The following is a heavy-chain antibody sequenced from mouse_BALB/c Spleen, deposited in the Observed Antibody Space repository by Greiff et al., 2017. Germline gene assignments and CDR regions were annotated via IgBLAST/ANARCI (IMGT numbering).Heavy chain of an antibody. CDR1: GYTFSSYW. D-gene: IGHD1-1*01. J-gene: IGHJ2*01. CDR2: ILPGSGST. Sequence: QVQLQQSGAELMKPGASVKISCKATGYTFSSYWIEWVKQRPGHGLEWIGEILPGSGSTNYNEKFKGKATFTADTSSNTAYMQLSSLTSEDSAVYYCAVITTVVAGESCDYWGQGTTLTVSS. V-gene: IGHV1-9*01. CDR3: AVITTVVAGESCDY.